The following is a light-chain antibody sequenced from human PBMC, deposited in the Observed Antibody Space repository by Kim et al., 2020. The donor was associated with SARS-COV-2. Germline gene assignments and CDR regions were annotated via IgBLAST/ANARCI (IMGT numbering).Light chain of an antibody. J-gene: IGKJ2*01. Sequence: DIVMIQSPLYLTVIPGEPASISCRSSQSLLDSDGHTYLDWYLQRPGQSPHLLISLGSNRASGVPDRFSGSGSGTDFTLKISRVEAEDVGVYYCMQARRAPAFTFGLGTKLEI. V-gene: IGKV2-28*01. CDR3: MQARRAPAFT. CDR2: LGS. CDR1: QSLLDSDGHTY.